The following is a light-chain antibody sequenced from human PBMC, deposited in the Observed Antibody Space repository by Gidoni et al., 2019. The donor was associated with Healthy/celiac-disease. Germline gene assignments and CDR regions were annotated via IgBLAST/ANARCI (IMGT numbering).Light chain of an antibody. V-gene: IGKV3-11*01. Sequence: EIVLTQSPATLSLSPGDRATLSCRARQGVSSYLAWYQQQPGQAPRLLIYGSSNRATGIPARFRGRGSGKDFTLTISSREAEDFAVYYCQQRSNWPMCSFGQXSKLEIK. CDR1: QGVSSY. CDR3: QQRSNWPMCS. CDR2: GSS. J-gene: IGKJ2*04.